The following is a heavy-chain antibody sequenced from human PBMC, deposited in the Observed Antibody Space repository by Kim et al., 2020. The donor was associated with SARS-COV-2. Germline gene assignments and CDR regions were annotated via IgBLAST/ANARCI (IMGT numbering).Heavy chain of an antibody. D-gene: IGHD3-10*01. CDR1: GFTFSSYW. J-gene: IGHJ6*02. CDR3: ARERERRFDYYGSGSRYYYYGMDV. CDR2: INSDGSST. Sequence: GGSLRLSCAASGFTFSSYWMHWVRQAPGKGLVWVSRINSDGSSTSYADSVKGRFTISRDNAKNTLYLQMNSLRAEDTAVYYCARERERRFDYYGSGSRYYYYGMDVWGQGTTVTVSS. V-gene: IGHV3-74*01.